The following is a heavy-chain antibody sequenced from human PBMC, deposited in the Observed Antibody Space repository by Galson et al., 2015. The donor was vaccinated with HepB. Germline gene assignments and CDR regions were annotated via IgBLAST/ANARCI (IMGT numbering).Heavy chain of an antibody. D-gene: IGHD6-6*01. CDR2: ISYDGSNK. Sequence: SLRLSCAASGFTFSSYGMHWVRQAPGKGLEWVAVISYDGSNKYYADSVKGRFTISRDNSKNTLYLQMNSLRAEDTAVYYCAKDWGIAARFPDFDYWGQGTLVTVSS. CDR3: AKDWGIAARFPDFDY. V-gene: IGHV3-30*18. J-gene: IGHJ4*02. CDR1: GFTFSSYG.